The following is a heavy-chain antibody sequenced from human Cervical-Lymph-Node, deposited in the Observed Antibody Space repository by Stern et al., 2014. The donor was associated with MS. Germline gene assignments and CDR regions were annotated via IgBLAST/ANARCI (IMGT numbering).Heavy chain of an antibody. V-gene: IGHV1-2*02. CDR2: LNPNDGGT. CDR1: GDTFTAHY. D-gene: IGHD6-13*01. J-gene: IGHJ4*02. Sequence: VQLVQSGAELEKPGASVKVSCKASGDTFTAHYMHWVRQAPGQGLEWMAWLNPNDGGTKYAPKFQGRVTMTRDTSTSTAYMELSGLRSDDTAVYFCARGTGSSWFDYWGQGTLVTVSS. CDR3: ARGTGSSWFDY.